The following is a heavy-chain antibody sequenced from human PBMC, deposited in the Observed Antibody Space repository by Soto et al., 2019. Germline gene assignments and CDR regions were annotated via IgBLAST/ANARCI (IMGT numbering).Heavy chain of an antibody. CDR1: GGTFNNYA. Sequence: QVQLVQSGAEVKRPESSMKVSCKPSGGTFNNYAINWVRQAPGQGLEWMGAIIPISGTTKYAQKFQGRVTNTGDKSTSTVYMDLSSLRSEDTAVYYCARWGGLSCSGAVCFKKPFDYWGQGTLVTVSS. D-gene: IGHD2-8*02. V-gene: IGHV1-69*06. J-gene: IGHJ4*02. CDR3: ARWGGLSCSGAVCFKKPFDY. CDR2: IIPISGTT.